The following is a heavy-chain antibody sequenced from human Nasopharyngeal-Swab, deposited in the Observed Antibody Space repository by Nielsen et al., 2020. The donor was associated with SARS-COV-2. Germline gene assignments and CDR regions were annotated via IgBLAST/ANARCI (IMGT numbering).Heavy chain of an antibody. CDR1: GFTFSSYW. J-gene: IGHJ4*02. CDR2: IKQDGSEK. D-gene: IGHD3-22*01. V-gene: IGHV3-7*01. CDR3: ARDPGFGYYYDSSGYYDY. Sequence: GGSLRLSCAASGFTFSSYWMSWVRQAPGKGLEWVANIKQDGSEKYYVDSVKGRFTISRDNAKNSLYLQMNSLRAEDTAVYYCARDPGFGYYYDSSGYYDYWGQGTLVPVSS.